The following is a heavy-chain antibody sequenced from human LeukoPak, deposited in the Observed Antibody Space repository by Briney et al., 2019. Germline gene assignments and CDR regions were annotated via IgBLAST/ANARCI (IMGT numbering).Heavy chain of an antibody. CDR1: GGTFSSYA. D-gene: IGHD4-23*01. J-gene: IGHJ4*02. CDR2: IIPILGIA. V-gene: IGHV1-69*04. CDR3: ARDADGGISYY. Sequence: SVKVSCRASGGTFSSYAISWVRQAPGQGLEWMGRIIPILGIANYAQKFQGRVTITADKSTSTAYMELSSLRSEDTAVYYCARDADGGISYYWGQGTLVTVSS.